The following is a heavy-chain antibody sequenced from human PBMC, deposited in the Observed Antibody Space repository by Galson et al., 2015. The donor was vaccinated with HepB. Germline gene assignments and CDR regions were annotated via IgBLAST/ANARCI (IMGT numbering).Heavy chain of an antibody. CDR1: GFTISNAW. CDR3: TTARELLWDGKFDY. Sequence: SLRLSCAASGFTISNAWMNWVRQAPGKGLEWVGRIKSKTDGGTTDYAAPVKGRFTISRDDSKNTLYLQMNSLKTEDTAVYYCTTARELLWDGKFDYWGQGTLVTVSS. D-gene: IGHD3-10*01. V-gene: IGHV3-15*07. J-gene: IGHJ4*02. CDR2: IKSKTDGGTT.